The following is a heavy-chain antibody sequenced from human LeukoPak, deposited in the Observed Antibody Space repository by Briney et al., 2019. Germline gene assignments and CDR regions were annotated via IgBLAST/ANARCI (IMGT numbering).Heavy chain of an antibody. CDR3: ASSRLGGAFDI. D-gene: IGHD3-16*01. CDR1: GFTFDDYG. Sequence: PGGSLRLSCAASGFTFDDYGMNWVRQGPGKGLEWVSGINWTGGITAYADSVRGRFTISRDNAKNSLYLQMNSLRAEDTALYYCASSRLGGAFDIWGQGTMATVSS. CDR2: INWTGGIT. V-gene: IGHV3-20*04. J-gene: IGHJ3*02.